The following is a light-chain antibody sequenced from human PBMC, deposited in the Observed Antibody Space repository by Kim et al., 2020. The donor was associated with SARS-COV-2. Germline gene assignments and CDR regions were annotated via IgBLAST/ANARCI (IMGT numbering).Light chain of an antibody. CDR2: DVS. V-gene: IGLV2-14*03. CDR1: SSDVGGYNY. CDR3: SSYTSSSTWV. J-gene: IGLJ3*02. Sequence: GQSITIACTATSSDVGGYNYVSWYQQHPDKVPKLMIYDVSNRPSGVSNRLSGSKSGKTASLTICGLQAEDKADYYCSSYTSSSTWVFGGGTQLTV.